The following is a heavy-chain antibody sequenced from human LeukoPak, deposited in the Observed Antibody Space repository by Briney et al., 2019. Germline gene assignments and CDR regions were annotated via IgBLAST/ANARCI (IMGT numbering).Heavy chain of an antibody. CDR2: ISRTSSSI. CDR1: GFTFSDYY. J-gene: IGHJ4*02. V-gene: IGHV3-69-1*01. CDR3: ATDEANAY. Sequence: GGSLRLSCAASGFTFSDYYMNWVRQAPGKGLEWVSSISRTSSSIYYADAVKGRFTISRDNAKNSLYLQMNSLRAEDTAVYYCATDEANAYWGQGTLVTVSS.